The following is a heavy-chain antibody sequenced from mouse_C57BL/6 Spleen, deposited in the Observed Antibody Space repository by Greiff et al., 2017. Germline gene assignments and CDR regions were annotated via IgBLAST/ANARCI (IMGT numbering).Heavy chain of an antibody. V-gene: IGHV1-64*01. CDR1: GYTFTSYW. Sequence: QVQLKQPGAELVKPGVSVKLSCKASGYTFTSYWMHWVKQRPGQGLEWIGMIHPNSGSTNYNEKFKSKATLTVDKSSSTAYMQLSSLTSEDSAVYYCARGRENYYGSSYGYWGQGTTLTVSS. D-gene: IGHD1-1*01. CDR2: IHPNSGST. CDR3: ARGRENYYGSSYGY. J-gene: IGHJ2*01.